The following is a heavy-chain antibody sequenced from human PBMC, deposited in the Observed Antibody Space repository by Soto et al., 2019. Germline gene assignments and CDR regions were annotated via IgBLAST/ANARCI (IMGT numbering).Heavy chain of an antibody. CDR1: GGSISSGGYF. V-gene: IGHV4-31*03. D-gene: IGHD3-10*01. CDR3: ARGKSYGSGSYPNYFDY. Sequence: QVQLQESGPGLAKPSQTLSLICTVPGGSISSGGYFWSWIRQHPGKGLEWIGFISYSGRTYYNPSLKSRISLSVDTSNNQFSLKLSSVTSADTAVYYCARGKSYGSGSYPNYFDYWGQGTLVTVSS. CDR2: ISYSGRT. J-gene: IGHJ4*02.